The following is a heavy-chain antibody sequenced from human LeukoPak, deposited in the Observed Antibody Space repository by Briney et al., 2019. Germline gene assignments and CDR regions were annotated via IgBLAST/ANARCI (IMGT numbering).Heavy chain of an antibody. CDR3: ARREYYYDSSGYSVGYFDY. CDR2: IKQDGSEK. J-gene: IGHJ4*02. V-gene: IGHV3-7*03. Sequence: PGGSLRLSCAASGFTFSSYWMSWVRQAPGKGLEWVANIKQDGSEKYYVDSVKGRFTISRDNAKNSLYLQMNSLRAEDTAVYYCARREYYYDSSGYSVGYFDYWGQGTLVTVSS. D-gene: IGHD3-22*01. CDR1: GFTFSSYW.